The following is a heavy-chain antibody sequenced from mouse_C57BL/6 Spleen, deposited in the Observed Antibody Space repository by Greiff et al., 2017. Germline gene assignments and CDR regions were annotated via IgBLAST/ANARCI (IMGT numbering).Heavy chain of an antibody. V-gene: IGHV1-78*01. CDR2: IYPRDGST. Sequence: QVQLQQSDAELVKPGASVKISCKVSGYTFTDHTIHWMKQRPEQGLEWIGYIYPRDGSTKYNEKFKGKATLTADKSSSTAYMQLNSLTSEDSAVYFFARYYYVSSYYWYFDVWGTGTTVTVSS. CDR3: ARYYYVSSYYWYFDV. J-gene: IGHJ1*03. CDR1: GYTFTDHT. D-gene: IGHD1-1*01.